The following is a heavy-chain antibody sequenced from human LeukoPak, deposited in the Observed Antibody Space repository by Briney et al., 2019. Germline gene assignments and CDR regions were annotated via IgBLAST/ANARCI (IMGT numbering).Heavy chain of an antibody. Sequence: ASVKVSCKASGYTFTSYDINWVRQATGQGLEWMGWMNPNSGNTGYAQKFQGRVTITRNTSISTAYMELSSLRSEDTAVYYCARGHWPYYYDSSGYSHAFDIWGQGTMVTVSS. J-gene: IGHJ3*02. CDR3: ARGHWPYYYDSSGYSHAFDI. CDR2: MNPNSGNT. CDR1: GYTFTSYD. V-gene: IGHV1-8*03. D-gene: IGHD3-22*01.